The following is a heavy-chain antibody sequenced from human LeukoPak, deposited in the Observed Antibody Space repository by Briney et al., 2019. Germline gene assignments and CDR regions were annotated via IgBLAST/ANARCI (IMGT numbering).Heavy chain of an antibody. J-gene: IGHJ3*02. D-gene: IGHD1-1*01. CDR1: GLTVSSNY. CDR3: AKHQLERRLDAFDI. V-gene: IGHV3-23*01. CDR2: ISSSGGST. Sequence: GGSLRLSCAASGLTVSSNYMSWVRQAPGKGLEWVSAISSSGGSTYYADSVKGRFTISRDNSKNTLYLQMNSLRAEDTAVYYCAKHQLERRLDAFDIWGQGTMVTVSS.